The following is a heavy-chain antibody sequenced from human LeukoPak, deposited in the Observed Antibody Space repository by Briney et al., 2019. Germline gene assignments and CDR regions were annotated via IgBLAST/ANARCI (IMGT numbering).Heavy chain of an antibody. Sequence: ASVKVSFKASGGTFSSYAISWVRQAPGQGLEWMGGIIPIFGTANYAHKFQGRVTITADESTSTAYMALRSLRSEDTAVYYCARERPICWFDPWGQGTLVTVSS. CDR3: ARERPICWFDP. D-gene: IGHD3-3*02. V-gene: IGHV1-69*13. J-gene: IGHJ5*02. CDR1: GGTFSSYA. CDR2: IIPIFGTA.